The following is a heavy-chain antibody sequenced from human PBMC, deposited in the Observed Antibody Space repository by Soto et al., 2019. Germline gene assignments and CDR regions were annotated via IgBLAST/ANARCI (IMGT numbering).Heavy chain of an antibody. J-gene: IGHJ5*02. CDR2: MNPDSGNT. D-gene: IGHD3-16*01. Sequence: QVQLVQSGAEVKKPGASVKVSCKASGYTFTNYDIHWVRQAIGQGLEWMGWMNPDSGNTGQSKQFQGRVTMTRDTSISTAYMEMSSLRSEDTAVYYCVRGRFRRTWFDPWGQGTLVTVSS. V-gene: IGHV1-8*01. CDR1: GYTFTNYD. CDR3: VRGRFRRTWFDP.